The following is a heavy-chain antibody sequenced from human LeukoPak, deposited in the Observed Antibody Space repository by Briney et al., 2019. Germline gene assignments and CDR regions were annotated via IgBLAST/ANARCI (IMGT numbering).Heavy chain of an antibody. CDR1: GGSISSGGYS. J-gene: IGHJ4*02. CDR3: ARDRADYVLD. CDR2: IYHSGST. Sequence: SETLSLTCAVSGGSISSGGYSWSWIRQPPGKGLEWIGYIYHSGSTYYNPSLKGRVTISVDRSKNQFSLKLSSVTAADTAVYYCARDRADYVLDWGQGTLVTVSS. V-gene: IGHV4-30-2*01. D-gene: IGHD3-16*01.